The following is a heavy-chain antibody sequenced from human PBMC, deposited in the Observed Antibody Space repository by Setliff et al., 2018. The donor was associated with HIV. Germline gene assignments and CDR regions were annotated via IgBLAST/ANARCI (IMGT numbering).Heavy chain of an antibody. CDR1: GGSFSVYS. Sequence: SETLSLTCAVYGGSFSVYSWTWIRQPPGRGLEWIGEINHSGSTSYNPSLKSRVSMSVDTSKNQFSLKLSSVTAADTAIFYCARATTGYSSIWYRNGLTYYYYMDVWGRGTKVTVSS. CDR2: INHSGST. D-gene: IGHD6-13*01. V-gene: IGHV4-34*01. CDR3: ARATTGYSSIWYRNGLTYYYYMDV. J-gene: IGHJ6*03.